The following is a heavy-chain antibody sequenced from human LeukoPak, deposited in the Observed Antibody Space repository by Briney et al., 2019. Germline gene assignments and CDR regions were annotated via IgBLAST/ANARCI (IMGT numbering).Heavy chain of an antibody. CDR1: GYSFTSYY. CDR3: ARDITSSTSGDNY. J-gene: IGHJ4*02. Sequence: ASVKVSCKASGYSFTSYYMHWVRQAPGQGLEWMGWINPNSGGTNYAQKIQGRVTMTRDTSISTAYMELSRLRSDDTAVYYCARDITSSTSGDNYWGQGTLVTVSS. D-gene: IGHD2-2*01. CDR2: INPNSGGT. V-gene: IGHV1-2*02.